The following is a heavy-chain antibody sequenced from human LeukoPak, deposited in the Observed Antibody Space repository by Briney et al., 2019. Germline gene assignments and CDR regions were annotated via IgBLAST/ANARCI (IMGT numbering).Heavy chain of an antibody. D-gene: IGHD2-8*02. V-gene: IGHV3-30*03. Sequence: PGGSLRLSCAASGFTFSSYGMHWVRQAPGKGLEWVAVISYDGSNKYYADSVKGRFTISRDNAQNSLYLQMDSLRVEDTAMYYCARDGYWCRDYWGQGTLVTVSS. CDR2: ISYDGSNK. CDR1: GFTFSSYG. J-gene: IGHJ4*02. CDR3: ARDGYWCRDY.